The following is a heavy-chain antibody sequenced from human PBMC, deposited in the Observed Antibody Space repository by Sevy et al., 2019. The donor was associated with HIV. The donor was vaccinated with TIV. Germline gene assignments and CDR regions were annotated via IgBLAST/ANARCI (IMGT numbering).Heavy chain of an antibody. CDR2: ISGSGGSS. V-gene: IGHV3-23*01. D-gene: IGHD6-19*01. J-gene: IGHJ5*02. Sequence: GGSLRLSCAASGFTFSSYVMSWVRQAPGKGLEWVSAISGSGGSSDYADSVKGRFTISRDNSNNRLFLQMNSLRAEDTAVYYCAKAYSSYWYLWFDPWGQGTLVTVSS. CDR1: GFTFSSYV. CDR3: AKAYSSYWYLWFDP.